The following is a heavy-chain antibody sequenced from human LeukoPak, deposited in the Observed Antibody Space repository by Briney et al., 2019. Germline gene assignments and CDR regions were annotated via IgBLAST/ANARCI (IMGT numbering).Heavy chain of an antibody. Sequence: SETLSLTCAVYGGSFSGYYWSWIRQPPGKGLEWIGEINHSGSTNYNPSLKSRVTISVDTSKNQFSLKLSSVTAADTGGYYCGGGRGEVVNAFAYYFDYWGQGTLVTVSS. D-gene: IGHD2-8*02. V-gene: IGHV4-34*01. CDR3: GGGRGEVVNAFAYYFDY. J-gene: IGHJ4*02. CDR1: GGSFSGYY. CDR2: INHSGST.